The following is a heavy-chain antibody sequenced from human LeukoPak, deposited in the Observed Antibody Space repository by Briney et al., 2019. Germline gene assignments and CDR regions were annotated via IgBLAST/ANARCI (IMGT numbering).Heavy chain of an antibody. CDR3: ARGDSLLGYYFDY. V-gene: IGHV4-30-4*08. D-gene: IGHD5/OR15-5a*01. CDR1: GGSISSGDYY. J-gene: IGHJ4*02. Sequence: SETLSLTCTVSGGSISSGDYYWSWIRQPPGKGLEWIGYIYYSGSTYYNPSLKSRVTISVDTSKNQFSLKLSSVTAADTAVYYCARGDSLLGYYFDYWGQGTLVTVSS. CDR2: IYYSGST.